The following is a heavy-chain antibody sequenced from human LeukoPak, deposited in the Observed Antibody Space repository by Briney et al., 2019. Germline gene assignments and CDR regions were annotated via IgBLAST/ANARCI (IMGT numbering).Heavy chain of an antibody. CDR1: GGSFSGYY. CDR3: ARDVVGIAARYFDY. CDR2: IYYSGST. D-gene: IGHD6-6*01. J-gene: IGHJ4*02. V-gene: IGHV4-59*01. Sequence: SETLSLTCAVYGGSFSGYYWSWIRQPPGKGLEWIGYIYYSGSTNYNPSLKSRVTISVDTSKNQFSLKLSSVTAADTAVYYCARDVVGIAARYFDYWGQGTLVTVSS.